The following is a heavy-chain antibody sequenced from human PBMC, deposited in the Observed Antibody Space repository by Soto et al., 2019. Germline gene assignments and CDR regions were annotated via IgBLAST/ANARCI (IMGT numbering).Heavy chain of an antibody. CDR2: IYWDDDK. CDR1: GFSLSTRAVA. D-gene: IGHD3-10*01. Sequence: GSGPTLVNPTQTLTLTCTFSGFSLSTRAVAVGWIRQPPGKALEWLALIYWDDDKRYSPSLKSRLTITKDTSKNQVVLTMTNMDPVDTATYYCAHATTYHNNSFQNWFDTRGQRTLVTVSS. CDR3: AHATTYHNNSFQNWFDT. J-gene: IGHJ5*02. V-gene: IGHV2-5*02.